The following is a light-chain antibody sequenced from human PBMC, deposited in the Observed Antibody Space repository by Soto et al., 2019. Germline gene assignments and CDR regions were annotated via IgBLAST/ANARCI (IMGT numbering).Light chain of an antibody. CDR3: AAWDDSLNGVV. Sequence: QSVLTQPPSASGTPGQRVTISCSGSSSNIGSNSVNWYQQFPGTAPKLLIYNNNQRPSGVPARFTGSKFDTSVSLAISGLQSEDEADYYCAAWDDSLNGVVIGGGTKVTVL. V-gene: IGLV1-44*01. J-gene: IGLJ2*01. CDR2: NNN. CDR1: SSNIGSNS.